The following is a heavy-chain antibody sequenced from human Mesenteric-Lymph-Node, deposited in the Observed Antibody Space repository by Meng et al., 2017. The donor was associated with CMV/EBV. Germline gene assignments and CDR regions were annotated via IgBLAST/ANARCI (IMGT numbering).Heavy chain of an antibody. V-gene: IGHV4-39*02. D-gene: IGHD6-13*01. J-gene: IGHJ4*02. CDR2: FYYIGNP. Sequence: SGDSIYNSLDCWDWSRQPPGEALDCIEPFYYIGNPFSLPSLENGVTISVDTSRNRLSLRLTSVTAADTAVYYCARLSAAGTFPNYDSWGQGTLVTVSS. CDR1: GDSIYNSLDC. CDR3: ARLSAAGTFPNYDS.